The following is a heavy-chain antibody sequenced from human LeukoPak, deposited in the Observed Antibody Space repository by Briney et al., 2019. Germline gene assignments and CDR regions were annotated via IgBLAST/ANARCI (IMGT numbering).Heavy chain of an antibody. D-gene: IGHD3-10*01. CDR2: IIPIFGTA. CDR1: GGTFSSYA. V-gene: IGHV1-69*13. CDR3: VRDSDHAPDY. J-gene: IGHJ4*02. Sequence: SVKVSCKASGGTFSSYAISWVRQAPGQGLEWMGGIIPIFGTANYAQKFQGRVTITADESTSTAYMGLSSLRSDDTAVYYCVRDSDHAPDYWGQGTLVTVSS.